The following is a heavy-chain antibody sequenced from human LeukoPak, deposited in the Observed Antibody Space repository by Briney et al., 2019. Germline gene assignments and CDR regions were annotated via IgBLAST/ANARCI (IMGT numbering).Heavy chain of an antibody. J-gene: IGHJ4*02. V-gene: IGHV3-30*18. CDR2: ISYDGSNK. CDR1: GFTFSSYG. Sequence: GGSLRLSCAASGFTFSSYGMPWVRQAPGKGLEWVAVISYDGSNKYYADSVKGRFTISRDNSKNTLYPQMNSLRAEDTAVYYCAKGITMIVVVTALDYWGQGTLVTVSS. D-gene: IGHD3-22*01. CDR3: AKGITMIVVVTALDY.